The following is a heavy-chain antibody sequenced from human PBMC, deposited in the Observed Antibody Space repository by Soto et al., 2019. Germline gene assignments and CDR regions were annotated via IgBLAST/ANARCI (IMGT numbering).Heavy chain of an antibody. V-gene: IGHV3-15*07. J-gene: IGHJ4*02. Sequence: EVQLVESGGGLVKPGGSLRLSCAASGFSFNNAWMNWVRQAPGKGLEWVGRIRSKADGGTTDYAAPVKDRFTISRDDSKNTLHLQMNSLKTEDTAVYYCPREPDYMNYFEYWGQGTLVTVSS. CDR3: PREPDYMNYFEY. CDR2: IRSKADGGTT. D-gene: IGHD4-4*01. CDR1: GFSFNNAW.